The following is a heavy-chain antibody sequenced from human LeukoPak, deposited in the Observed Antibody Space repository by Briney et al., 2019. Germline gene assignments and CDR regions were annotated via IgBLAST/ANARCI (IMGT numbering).Heavy chain of an antibody. J-gene: IGHJ3*02. V-gene: IGHV1-69*01. D-gene: IGHD3-3*01. CDR3: ARDLDYDFWSGSVSGAFDI. CDR1: GGTFSSYA. Sequence: SVKVSCKASGGTFSSYAISWVRQAPGQGLEWMGGIIPIFGTANYAQKFQGRVTITADESTSTAYMELSSLRSEDTAVYYCARDLDYDFWSGSVSGAFDIWGQGTMVTVSS. CDR2: IIPIFGTA.